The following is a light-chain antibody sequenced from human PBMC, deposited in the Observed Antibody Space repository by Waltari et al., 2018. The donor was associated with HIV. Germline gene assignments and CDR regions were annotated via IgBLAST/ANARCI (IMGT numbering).Light chain of an antibody. J-gene: IGLJ3*02. CDR2: INSDGSH. CDR3: QSWGAGGV. CDR1: SGHITYA. V-gene: IGLV4-69*01. Sequence: VLTQSPSASASLVDSVKLTCTLDSGHITYAIAWHQHRPEKGPRFLIKINSDGSHYKGDDIPVRFSGSSSGAERFLIISTVQSDDEADYYCQSWGAGGVFGGGTKLTVL.